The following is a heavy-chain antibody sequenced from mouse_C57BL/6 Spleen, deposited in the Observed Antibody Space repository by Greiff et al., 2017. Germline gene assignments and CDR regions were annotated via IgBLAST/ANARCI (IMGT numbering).Heavy chain of an antibody. CDR1: GYTFTDYN. V-gene: IGHV1-18*01. D-gene: IGHD4-1*01. CDR2: INPNNGGT. J-gene: IGHJ3*01. Sequence: SGPELVKPGASVKIPCKASGYTFTDYNMDWVKQSHGKSLEWIGDINPNNGGTIYNQKFKGKATLTVDKSSSTAYMELRSLTSEDTAVYYCARKGLTGPFAYWGQGTLVTVSA. CDR3: ARKGLTGPFAY.